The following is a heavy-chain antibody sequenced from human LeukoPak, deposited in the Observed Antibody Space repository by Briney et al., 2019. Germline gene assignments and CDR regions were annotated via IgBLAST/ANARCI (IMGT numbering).Heavy chain of an antibody. CDR1: GFTFSDHN. V-gene: IGHV3-72*01. CDR3: ATSMVRGVIAPYYFDY. Sequence: GGSLRLSCAASGFTFSDHNMDWVRQAPGKGLEWVGRTRNKANSYTTEYAASVKGRFTISRDDSKNSLYLQMNSLKTEDTAVYYCATSMVRGVIAPYYFDYWGQGTLVTVSS. CDR2: TRNKANSYTT. J-gene: IGHJ4*02. D-gene: IGHD3-10*01.